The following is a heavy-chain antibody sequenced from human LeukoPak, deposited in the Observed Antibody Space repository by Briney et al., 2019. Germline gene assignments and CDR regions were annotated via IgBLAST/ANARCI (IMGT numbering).Heavy chain of an antibody. J-gene: IGHJ4*02. CDR1: GYTFTDYY. D-gene: IGHD1-26*01. CDR2: IIPNSGAT. V-gene: IGHV1-2*02. Sequence: ASVKVSCKASGYTFTDYYMHWVRQAPGQGLEWMGWIIPNSGATNYAQKFQGRVTMTRDTSISTAYMELSRLRSEDTAVYYCATALIVGATRRRMNDYWGQGTLVTVSS. CDR3: ATALIVGATRRRMNDY.